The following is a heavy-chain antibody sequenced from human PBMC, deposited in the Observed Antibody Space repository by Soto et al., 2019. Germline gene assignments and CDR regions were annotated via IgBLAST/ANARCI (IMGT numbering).Heavy chain of an antibody. V-gene: IGHV3-23*01. Sequence: QPGGSLRLSCAASGFRFSNYAMGWVRQAPGKGLEWVSAIIGAGDDTFHADSVKGRLTISRDNSRNMVFLQMNSLRADDTALYYCVKGSATSRPYYFDYWGQGTLVTVSS. J-gene: IGHJ4*02. CDR1: GFRFSNYA. CDR2: IIGAGDDT. CDR3: VKGSATSRPYYFDY.